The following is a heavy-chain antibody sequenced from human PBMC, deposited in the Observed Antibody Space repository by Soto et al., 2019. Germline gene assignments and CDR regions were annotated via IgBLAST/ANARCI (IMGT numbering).Heavy chain of an antibody. V-gene: IGHV4-59*08. D-gene: IGHD3-22*01. J-gene: IGHJ5*02. CDR2: IYYSGST. Sequence: QVQLQESGPGLVKPSETLSLTCTVSGGSISSYYWSWIRQPPGKGLEWIGYIYYSGSTNYIPSLKSRVNISVGTSKNQFSLKLSSVTAADTAVYYCARQGTTYYYDSSGYYQVGGWFDPWGQGTLVTVSS. CDR1: GGSISSYY. CDR3: ARQGTTYYYDSSGYYQVGGWFDP.